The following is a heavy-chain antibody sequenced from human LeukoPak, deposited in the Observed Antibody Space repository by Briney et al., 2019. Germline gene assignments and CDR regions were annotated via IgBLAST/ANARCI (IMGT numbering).Heavy chain of an antibody. D-gene: IGHD2-8*02. Sequence: PGGSLRLSCAASGFTFSIYNMNWVRQAPGKGLEWVLYISSSGSTIYYADSIRGRFTISRDNAKNSLYLQMNSLRAEDTAVYYCARGWWGEDHFDYWGQGTLVAVSS. CDR3: ARGWWGEDHFDY. CDR1: GFTFSIYN. V-gene: IGHV3-48*03. CDR2: ISSSGSTI. J-gene: IGHJ4*02.